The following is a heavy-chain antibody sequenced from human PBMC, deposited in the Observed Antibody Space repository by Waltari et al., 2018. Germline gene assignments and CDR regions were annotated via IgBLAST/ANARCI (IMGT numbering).Heavy chain of an antibody. CDR1: GGTFSSYA. CDR2: IIPICGTA. CDR3: ARDKSRMAAAGKSPLDY. D-gene: IGHD6-13*01. Sequence: QVQLVQSGAEVKKPGSSVKVSCKASGGTFSSYAISWVRQAPGQGLEWMGGIIPICGTANYAQKFQGRVTITADESTSTAYMELSSLRSEDTAVYYCARDKSRMAAAGKSPLDYWGQGTLVTVSS. J-gene: IGHJ4*02. V-gene: IGHV1-69*01.